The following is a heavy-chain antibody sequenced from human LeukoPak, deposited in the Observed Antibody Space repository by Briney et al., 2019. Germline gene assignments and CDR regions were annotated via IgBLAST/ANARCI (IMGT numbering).Heavy chain of an antibody. Sequence: PSETLSLTCPVSGGSISSYYWSWIRQPPGKGLESIGSIYYSGSTNYNPSLKSRVTISVDTSKNQFSLKLSSVTAADTAVYYCARLGYCSSTSCYAGLSTWFDPWGQGTLVTVSS. CDR3: ARLGYCSSTSCYAGLSTWFDP. CDR2: IYYSGST. D-gene: IGHD2-2*01. CDR1: GGSISSYY. V-gene: IGHV4-59*08. J-gene: IGHJ5*02.